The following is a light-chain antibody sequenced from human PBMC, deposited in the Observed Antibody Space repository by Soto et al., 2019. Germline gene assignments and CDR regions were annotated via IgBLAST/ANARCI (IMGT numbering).Light chain of an antibody. CDR2: KAS. V-gene: IGKV1-5*03. Sequence: DIQMTQSPSTLSASVGDRVTITCRASQSISSWLAWYQQKPGKAPNLLIYKASNLESGVPSRFSGSGSGTEFTLTISSLQPDDFATAYCQQYYNYVFTFGPGTNVDI. CDR1: QSISSW. CDR3: QQYYNYVFT. J-gene: IGKJ3*01.